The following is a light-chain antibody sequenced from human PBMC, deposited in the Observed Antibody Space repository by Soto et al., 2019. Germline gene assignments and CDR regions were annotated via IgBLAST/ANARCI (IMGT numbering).Light chain of an antibody. Sequence: QSVLTQPPSASGTPGQGVIISCSGSSSNIGSNYVYWHQHLPGTAPKLLIFNNNQRPSGVPDRFSASKSGTSASLAIRGLRSEDEGDYYCAAWDAGLSAYVFGSGTQLTVL. CDR1: SSNIGSNY. V-gene: IGLV1-47*02. J-gene: IGLJ1*01. CDR3: AAWDAGLSAYV. CDR2: NNN.